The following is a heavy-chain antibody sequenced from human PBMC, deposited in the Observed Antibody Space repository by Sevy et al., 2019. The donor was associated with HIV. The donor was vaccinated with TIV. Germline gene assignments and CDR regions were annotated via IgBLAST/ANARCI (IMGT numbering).Heavy chain of an antibody. Sequence: GGSLRLSCAASGFTFSAYWMHWVRQAPGKGLEWVANINQGGSEKYYVDSVKGRFTISRDNAKNSLFLTMNSLRAEDTAVYYCARALAAAASSWGQGALVTVSS. V-gene: IGHV3-7*01. CDR3: ARALAAAASS. CDR1: GFTFSAYW. J-gene: IGHJ5*02. D-gene: IGHD6-13*01. CDR2: INQGGSEK.